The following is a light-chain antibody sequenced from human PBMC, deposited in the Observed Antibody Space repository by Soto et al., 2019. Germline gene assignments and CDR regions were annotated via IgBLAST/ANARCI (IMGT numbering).Light chain of an antibody. J-gene: IGLJ1*01. Sequence: QSVLTQPASVSGSPGQSITISCTGTSVDVGVYKFVSWYQQHPGKAPKLIIYEVSNRPSGVSSRFSGSMSGNTASLTISGLQAEDEADYYCGSYTGTIYVFGTGTKVTVL. CDR1: SVDVGVYKF. V-gene: IGLV2-14*01. CDR3: GSYTGTIYV. CDR2: EVS.